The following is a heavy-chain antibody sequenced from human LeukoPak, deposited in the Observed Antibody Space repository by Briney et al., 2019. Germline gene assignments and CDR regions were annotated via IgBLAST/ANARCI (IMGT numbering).Heavy chain of an antibody. CDR1: GGSISGGRYY. CDR3: ARRGSGKYFDQ. D-gene: IGHD3-10*01. V-gene: IGHV4-39*01. Sequence: SETLSLTCTVSGGSISGGRYYWGWIRQPPEKGPEWIGSIYYSGGTYYNPSLESRVIISVDTSKNQFSLKLSSVTAADTAVYYCARRGSGKYFDQWGQGTLVTVSS. J-gene: IGHJ4*02. CDR2: IYYSGGT.